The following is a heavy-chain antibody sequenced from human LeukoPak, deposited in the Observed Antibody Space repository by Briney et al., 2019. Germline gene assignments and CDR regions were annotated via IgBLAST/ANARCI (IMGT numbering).Heavy chain of an antibody. CDR2: INHSGST. J-gene: IGHJ4*02. CDR3: ARGPYTAFDY. V-gene: IGHV4-34*01. D-gene: IGHD5-18*01. Sequence: SETPSLTCAVYGGSFSGYYWSWIRQPPGKGLEWIGEINHSGSTNYNPSLKSRVTISVDTSKNQFSLKLSSVTAADTAVYYCARGPYTAFDYWGQGTLVTVSS. CDR1: GGSFSGYY.